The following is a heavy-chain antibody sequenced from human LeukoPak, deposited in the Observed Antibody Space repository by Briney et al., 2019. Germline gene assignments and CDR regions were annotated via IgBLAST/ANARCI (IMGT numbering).Heavy chain of an antibody. CDR1: GGSISSSNW. Sequence: SETLSLTCAVSGGSISSSNWWSWVRQPPGKRLEWIGEIYHSGSTNYNPSLKSRVTISADMSKNQFSLSLTSVTAADTAIYYCAKGANYNWDSWGQGTLVTVSS. D-gene: IGHD1-20*01. CDR3: AKGANYNWDS. V-gene: IGHV4-4*02. J-gene: IGHJ4*02. CDR2: IYHSGST.